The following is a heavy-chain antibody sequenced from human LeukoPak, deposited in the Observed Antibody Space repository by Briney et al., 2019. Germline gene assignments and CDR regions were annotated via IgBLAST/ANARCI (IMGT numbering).Heavy chain of an antibody. CDR3: ARDITYLSKNWFDP. J-gene: IGHJ5*02. Sequence: GGSLRLSCAASGFTFSSYSMNWVRQAPGKGLEWVSSISSSSSYIYYADSVKGRFTISRDNAKNSLYLQMNSLRAEDTAVYYCARDITYLSKNWFDPWGQGTLVTVSP. D-gene: IGHD2/OR15-2a*01. CDR2: ISSSSSYI. CDR1: GFTFSSYS. V-gene: IGHV3-21*01.